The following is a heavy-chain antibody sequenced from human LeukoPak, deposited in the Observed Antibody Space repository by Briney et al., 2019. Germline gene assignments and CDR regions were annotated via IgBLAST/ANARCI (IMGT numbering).Heavy chain of an antibody. J-gene: IGHJ6*03. V-gene: IGHV1-69*04. CDR1: GGTFSSDT. CDR3: AREPHYYGSGSYYYYYYMDV. D-gene: IGHD3-10*01. Sequence: ASVKVSCTASGGTFSSDTISWVRQAPGQGLEWMGRIIPILGIANYAQKFQGRVTITADKSTSTAYMELSSLRSDDTAVYYCAREPHYYGSGSYYYYYYMDVWGKGTTVTVSS. CDR2: IIPILGIA.